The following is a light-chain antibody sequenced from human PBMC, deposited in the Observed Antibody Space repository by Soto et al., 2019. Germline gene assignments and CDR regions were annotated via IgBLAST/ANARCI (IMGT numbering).Light chain of an antibody. CDR3: QQRNSYPPRT. CDR1: QGFSSN. CDR2: AAS. J-gene: IGKJ4*01. V-gene: IGKV1-9*01. Sequence: DIQLTQSPSFLSASVGDRVTITCRASQGFSSNLAWYQQKPGKAPKLLIYAASSLQSGVPSRFSGSGSGTEFTLTISSLQPEYFATYYCQQRNSYPPRTFGGGTKVEIK.